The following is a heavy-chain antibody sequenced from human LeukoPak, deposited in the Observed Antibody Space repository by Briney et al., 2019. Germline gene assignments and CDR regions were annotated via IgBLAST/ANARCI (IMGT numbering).Heavy chain of an antibody. D-gene: IGHD4-17*01. V-gene: IGHV3-30*02. CDR3: AKEHHDYGAIGEYFDL. J-gene: IGHJ2*01. Sequence: SGGSLRLSCAASGFTFSSFGMHWVLQAPGKGLEWVTFIRNDESNLYYADSVKGRFTISRVNSKNTLYLQMNSLRADDTAVYYCAKEHHDYGAIGEYFDLWGRGTLVTVSS. CDR2: IRNDESNL. CDR1: GFTFSSFG.